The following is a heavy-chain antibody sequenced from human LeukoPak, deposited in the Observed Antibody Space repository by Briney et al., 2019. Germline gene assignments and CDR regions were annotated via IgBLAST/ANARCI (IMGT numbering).Heavy chain of an antibody. CDR2: TRHDGSNK. CDR3: AREAREGPNWGGPEYYYYGMDV. D-gene: IGHD7-27*01. Sequence: GGSLKLSCAASGFSSSVFGIHWVRQAPGKGLEWVTFTRHDGSNKYYADSVQGRFTTSRDKSGNTLFLQMNSLRSEDTAVYYCAREAREGPNWGGPEYYYYGMDVWGQGTTVTVSS. V-gene: IGHV3-30*02. CDR1: GFSSSVFG. J-gene: IGHJ6*02.